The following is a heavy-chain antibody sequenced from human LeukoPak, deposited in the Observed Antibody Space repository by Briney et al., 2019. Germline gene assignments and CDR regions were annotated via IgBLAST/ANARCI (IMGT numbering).Heavy chain of an antibody. D-gene: IGHD6-13*01. Sequence: SETLFLTCTVSGGSISSYYWSWIRQPAGKGLEWIGRIYTSGSTNYNPSLKSRVTMSVDTSKNQFSLKLSSVTAADTAVYYCARDPPYSSSWSYYMDVWGKGTTVTVSS. CDR2: IYTSGST. J-gene: IGHJ6*03. CDR1: GGSISSYY. CDR3: ARDPPYSSSWSYYMDV. V-gene: IGHV4-4*07.